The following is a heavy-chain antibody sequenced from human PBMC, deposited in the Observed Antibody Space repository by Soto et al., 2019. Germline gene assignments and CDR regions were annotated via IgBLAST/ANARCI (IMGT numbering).Heavy chain of an antibody. J-gene: IGHJ5*02. CDR3: ARAHTMISLDRFDP. CDR1: GFKFRNYA. V-gene: IGHV3-33*01. CDR2: IWFDGSKK. Sequence: QVQLVESGGGVVQPGKSLRLSCAASGFKFRNYAIHWVRQAPGKGLEWLAVIWFDGSKKYYADSVKGRFTISRDNSKNTIYLDMNSLTADDSAVFYCARAHTMISLDRFDPWGHGTLVTVSS. D-gene: IGHD3-22*01.